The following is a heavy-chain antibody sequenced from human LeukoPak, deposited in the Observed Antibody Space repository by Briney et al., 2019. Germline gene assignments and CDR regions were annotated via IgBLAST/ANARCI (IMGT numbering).Heavy chain of an antibody. J-gene: IGHJ4*02. D-gene: IGHD6-19*01. CDR1: GGSFSGYY. CDR3: ARLIGWQDYYFDY. CDR2: IYYSGST. Sequence: SETLSLTCAVYGGSFSGYYWSWIRQPPGKGLEWIGSIYYSGSTYYNPSLKSRVTISVDTSKNQFSLKLSSVTAADTAVYYCARLIGWQDYYFDYWGQGTLVTVSS. V-gene: IGHV4-34*01.